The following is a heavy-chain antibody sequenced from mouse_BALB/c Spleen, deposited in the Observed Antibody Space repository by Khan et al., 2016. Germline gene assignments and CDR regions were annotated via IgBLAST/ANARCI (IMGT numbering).Heavy chain of an antibody. J-gene: IGHJ4*01. CDR1: GDPFTSYY. CDR2: ISQGGQT. Sequence: EVQLQESGASLVKPSQTLYLTCSATGDPFTSYYWTWVRQSPGKKLEYIGYISQGGQTYYTQTLKSRISITRDTSTNHSSLQLNSVTTEDTATYYCRSCDSSSCVSHLDYWGHGTTITVSS. D-gene: IGHD1-1*01. V-gene: IGHV3-8*02. CDR3: RSCDSSSCVSHLDY.